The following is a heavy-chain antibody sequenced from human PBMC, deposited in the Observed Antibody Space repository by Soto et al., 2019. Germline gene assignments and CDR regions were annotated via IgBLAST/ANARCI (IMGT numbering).Heavy chain of an antibody. D-gene: IGHD3-16*01. CDR3: AHRLAMMHAFDV. V-gene: IGHV2-5*02. CDR2: FFWGDDK. J-gene: IGHJ3*01. CDR1: GFSLTTSGRG. Sequence: QITLKESGPTLVKPTQTLTLNCTFSGFSLTTSGRGVGWIRQPPGKALEWLALFFWGDDKRYSPSLKTRLTISKDTTKNQVVLTMTNMGPEDTATYYCAHRLAMMHAFDVWGQGTVVTVSS.